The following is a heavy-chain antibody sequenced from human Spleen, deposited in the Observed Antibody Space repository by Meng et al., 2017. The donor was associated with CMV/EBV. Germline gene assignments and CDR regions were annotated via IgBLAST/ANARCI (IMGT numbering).Heavy chain of an antibody. CDR1: GFTFSDYY. V-gene: IGHV3-11*04. D-gene: IGHD6-19*01. J-gene: IGHJ5*02. CDR2: ISHSGATR. Sequence: GESLKISCAASGFTFSDYYMSWIRQAPGKGLEWLSYISHSGATRHYADSVKGRFTISRDNAKNSLYLQMNSLRAEDTAVYYCARGVAVAGTWFDPWGQGTLVTVSS. CDR3: ARGVAVAGTWFDP.